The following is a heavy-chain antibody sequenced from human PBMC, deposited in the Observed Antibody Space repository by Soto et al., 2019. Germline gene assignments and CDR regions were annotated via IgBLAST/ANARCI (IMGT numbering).Heavy chain of an antibody. Sequence: QVQLQQSGPGLVKPSQTLSLTCGISGDSVSSDIAAWNWIRQSPSRGLEWLGRTYYRSKWIDDYAVSVKSRITIDPDTSKNQFSLHLNSVTPEDTAVYYCVRGRVRIGARPENWFDSWGQGTLVTVSS. CDR2: TYYRSKWID. CDR1: GDSVSSDIAA. V-gene: IGHV6-1*01. D-gene: IGHD6-6*01. CDR3: VRGRVRIGARPENWFDS. J-gene: IGHJ5*01.